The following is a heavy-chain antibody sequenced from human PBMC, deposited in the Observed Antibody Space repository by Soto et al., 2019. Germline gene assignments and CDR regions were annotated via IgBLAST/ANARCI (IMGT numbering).Heavy chain of an antibody. D-gene: IGHD5-12*01. CDR1: GGTFSSYT. J-gene: IGHJ4*02. CDR2: IIPILGIA. V-gene: IGHV1-69*02. CDR3: AILVATTHPIDY. Sequence: QVQLVQSGAEVKKPGSSVKVSCKASGGTFSSYTISWVRQAPGQGLEWMGRIIPILGIANYAQKFQGRVTITADKSTSTAYMELSSLRSEDTAVYYCAILVATTHPIDYWGQGTLVTVSS.